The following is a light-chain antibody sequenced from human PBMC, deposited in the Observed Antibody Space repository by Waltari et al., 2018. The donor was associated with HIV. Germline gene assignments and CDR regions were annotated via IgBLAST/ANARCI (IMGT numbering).Light chain of an antibody. CDR1: TSNIGAGYD. V-gene: IGLV1-40*01. CDR3: QSYDSSLSAWV. CDR2: GNI. Sequence: QSVLTQPPSVSGAPGQRVTISCSGNTSNIGAGYDVHWYPQLPGTAPKLLIYGNINRPSGVPDRFSASKSGTSASLAITGLQPEDEADYYCQSYDSSLSAWVFGGGTKLTVL. J-gene: IGLJ3*02.